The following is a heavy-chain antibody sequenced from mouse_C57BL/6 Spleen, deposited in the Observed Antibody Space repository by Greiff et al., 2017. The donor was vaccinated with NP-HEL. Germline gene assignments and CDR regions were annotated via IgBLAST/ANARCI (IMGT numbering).Heavy chain of an antibody. CDR1: GYTFTDYN. CDR2: INPNNGGT. CDR3: ARSGYGSSYYAMDY. D-gene: IGHD1-1*01. J-gene: IGHJ4*01. V-gene: IGHV1-18*01. Sequence: VQLKESGPELVKPGASVKIPCKASGYTFTDYNMDWVKQSHGKSLEWIGDINPNNGGTIYNQKFKGKATLTVDKSSSTAYMELRSLTSEDTSVYYCARSGYGSSYYAMDYWGQGTSVTVSS.